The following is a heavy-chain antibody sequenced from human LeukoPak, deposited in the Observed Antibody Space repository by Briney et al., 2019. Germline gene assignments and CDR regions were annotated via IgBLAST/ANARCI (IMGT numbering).Heavy chain of an antibody. CDR3: TTVDDFWSGYYDY. V-gene: IGHV3-15*01. J-gene: IGHJ4*02. CDR2: IKSKTDGGTT. D-gene: IGHD3-3*01. Sequence: GGPLRLSCAASGFTFSNAWMSWVRQAPGKGLEWVGRIKSKTDGGTTDYAAPVKGRFTISRDDSKNTLYLQMNSLKTEDTAVYYCTTVDDFWSGYYDYWGQRTLVTVSS. CDR1: GFTFSNAW.